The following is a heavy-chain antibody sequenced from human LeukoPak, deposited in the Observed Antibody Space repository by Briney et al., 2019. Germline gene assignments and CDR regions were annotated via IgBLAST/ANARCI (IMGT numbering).Heavy chain of an antibody. CDR2: ISSSSSTI. CDR1: GFTFSSYS. Sequence: GGSLRLSCAASGFTFSSYSMNWVRQAPGKGLEWVSYISSSSSTIYYADSVKGRFTMSGDNAKNSLYLQMNSLRDEDTAVYYCARGGYGGKSGYYYYMDVWGKGTTVTVSS. V-gene: IGHV3-48*02. CDR3: ARGGYGGKSGYYYYMDV. J-gene: IGHJ6*03. D-gene: IGHD4-23*01.